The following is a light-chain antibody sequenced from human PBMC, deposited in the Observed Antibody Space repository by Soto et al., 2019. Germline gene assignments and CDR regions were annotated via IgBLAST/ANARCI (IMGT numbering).Light chain of an antibody. CDR2: EVS. J-gene: IGLJ1*01. CDR3: TSFTSSSTQV. CDR1: SGDVDAFDY. Sequence: QSALAQPACVSWSPGQSITISCTGTSGDVDAFDYVSWYQQHPGKAPKLMIFEVSDRPSGVSDRFSGSKSGSTASLTISGLQAEDEADYFCTSFTSSSTQVFGTGTKVTVL. V-gene: IGLV2-14*01.